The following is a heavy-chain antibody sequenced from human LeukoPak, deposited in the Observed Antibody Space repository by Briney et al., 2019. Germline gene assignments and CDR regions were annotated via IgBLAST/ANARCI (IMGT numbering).Heavy chain of an antibody. Sequence: ASVKVSCKASGGTFSSYAISWVRQAPGQGLEWMGWINPNSGGTNYAQKFQGRVTMTRDTSISTAYMELSRLRSDDTAVYYCARGAARSDDAFDIWGQGTMVTVSS. D-gene: IGHD6-13*01. CDR3: ARGAARSDDAFDI. J-gene: IGHJ3*02. V-gene: IGHV1-2*02. CDR2: INPNSGGT. CDR1: GGTFSSYA.